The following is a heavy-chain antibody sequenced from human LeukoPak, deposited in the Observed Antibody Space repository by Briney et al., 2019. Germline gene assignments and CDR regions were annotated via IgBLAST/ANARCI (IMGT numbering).Heavy chain of an antibody. CDR3: ARSRYFYDSSGYLDALDI. CDR2: IYYSGST. J-gene: IGHJ3*02. CDR1: GGSINSGGYY. Sequence: KSSETLSLTCTVSGGSINSGGYYWTWIRQHPGKGLEWIGYIYYSGSTYYNPSLKSRITMSLDMSNNQFSLRLSSVTAADTAIYYCARSRYFYDSSGYLDALDIWGQGTMVTVSS. D-gene: IGHD3-22*01. V-gene: IGHV4-31*03.